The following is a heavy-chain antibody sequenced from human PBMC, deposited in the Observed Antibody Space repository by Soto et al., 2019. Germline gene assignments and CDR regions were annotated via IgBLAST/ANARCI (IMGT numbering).Heavy chain of an antibody. D-gene: IGHD3-10*01. CDR3: ARSDFVNYYGSGSYYNRLGFFDY. CDR2: INHSGST. V-gene: IGHV4-34*01. CDR1: GGSFIGYY. Sequence: SETLSLTCAVYGGSFIGYYWSWIRQPPWKGLEWIGEINHSGSTNYNPSLKSRVTISVDTSKNQFSLKLSSVTAADTAVYYCARSDFVNYYGSGSYYNRLGFFDYLGQGTLVTVSS. J-gene: IGHJ4*02.